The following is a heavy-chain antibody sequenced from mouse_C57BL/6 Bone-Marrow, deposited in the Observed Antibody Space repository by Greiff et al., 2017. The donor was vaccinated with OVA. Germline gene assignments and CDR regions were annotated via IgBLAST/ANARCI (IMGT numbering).Heavy chain of an antibody. J-gene: IGHJ3*01. D-gene: IGHD4-1*01. CDR3: ARHWDEAWFAY. Sequence: QVHVKQSGAELARPGASVKLSCKASGYTFTSYGISWVKQRTGQGLEWIGEIYPRSGNTYYNEKFKGKATLTADKSSSTAYMELRSLTSEDSAVYFCARHWDEAWFAYWGQGTLVTVSA. V-gene: IGHV1-81*01. CDR2: IYPRSGNT. CDR1: GYTFTSYG.